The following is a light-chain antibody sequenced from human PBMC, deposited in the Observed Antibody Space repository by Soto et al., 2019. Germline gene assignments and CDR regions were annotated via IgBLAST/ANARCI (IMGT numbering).Light chain of an antibody. CDR3: SSYTSGSTPWV. Sequence: QSVLTQPASVSGSPGQSITISCTGTNSDVGAYSYVSWYQHHPGKAPKLLIREVSNRPSGVSNRFSGSKSGNTASLTISGLQAEDEADYYCSSYTSGSTPWVFGGGTKLTVL. CDR2: EVS. J-gene: IGLJ3*02. V-gene: IGLV2-14*01. CDR1: NSDVGAYSY.